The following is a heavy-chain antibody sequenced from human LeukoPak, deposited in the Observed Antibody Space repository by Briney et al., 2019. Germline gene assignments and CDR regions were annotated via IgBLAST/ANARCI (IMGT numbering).Heavy chain of an antibody. V-gene: IGHV3-30*02. D-gene: IGHD2-8*02. CDR1: GFSFRTYW. CDR2: IRYDGSNK. Sequence: PGGSLRLSCAASGFSFRTYWMSWVRQAPGKGLEWVAFIRYDGSNKYYADSVKGRFTISRDNSKNTLYLQMNSLRVEDTAVYYCASYLYWWSDLGYWGQGTLVTVSS. J-gene: IGHJ4*02. CDR3: ASYLYWWSDLGY.